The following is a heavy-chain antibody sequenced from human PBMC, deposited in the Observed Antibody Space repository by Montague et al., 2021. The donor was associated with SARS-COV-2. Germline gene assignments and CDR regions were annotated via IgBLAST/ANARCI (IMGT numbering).Heavy chain of an antibody. D-gene: IGHD6-13*01. J-gene: IGHJ6*02. CDR2: INHSGST. CDR3: ATLGYSSSWADYYYCVMDV. CDR1: GGSFSGYY. V-gene: IGHV4-34*01. Sequence: SETLSLTCTVYGGSFSGYYWSWIRQPPGKGLEWIGEINHSGSTNYNPSLKSRVTISVDTSKNQFSLKLSSVTAADTAVYYCATLGYSSSWADYYYCVMDVWGQGTTVTVSS.